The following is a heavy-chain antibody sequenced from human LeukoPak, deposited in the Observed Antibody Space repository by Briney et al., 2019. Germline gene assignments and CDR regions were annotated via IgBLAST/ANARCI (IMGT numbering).Heavy chain of an antibody. CDR2: INPSGGGT. CDR1: GYTFTSYY. D-gene: IGHD6-19*01. Sequence: ASVNVSCKASGYTFTSYYIHWVRQAPGQGLEWMGIINPSGGGTSYAQKFQGRVTMTRDTSTSTVYMELSSLRSEDTAVYYCARDRRYNSGWGHFDYWGQGTLVTVSS. V-gene: IGHV1-46*01. CDR3: ARDRRYNSGWGHFDY. J-gene: IGHJ4*02.